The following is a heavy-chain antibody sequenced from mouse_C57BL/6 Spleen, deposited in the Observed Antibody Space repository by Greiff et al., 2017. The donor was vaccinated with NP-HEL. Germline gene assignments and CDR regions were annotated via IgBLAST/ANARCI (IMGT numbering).Heavy chain of an antibody. Sequence: DVQLVESGGDLVKPGGSLKLSCAASGFTFSSYGMSWVRQTPDKRLEWVATISSGGSYTYYPDSVKGRFTISRDNAKNTLYLQMSSLKSEDTAMYYCARHDWDYFDYWGQGTTLTVSS. CDR2: ISSGGSYT. J-gene: IGHJ2*01. V-gene: IGHV5-6*01. CDR3: ARHDWDYFDY. CDR1: GFTFSSYG. D-gene: IGHD4-1*01.